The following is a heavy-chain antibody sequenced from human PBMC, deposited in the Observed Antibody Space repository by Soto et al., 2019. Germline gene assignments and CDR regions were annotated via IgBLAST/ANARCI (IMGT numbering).Heavy chain of an antibody. CDR2: LYDVDGS. D-gene: IGHD1-1*01. V-gene: IGHV3-53*01. J-gene: IGHJ3*01. Sequence: DVQLVESGGGLIQPGESLRLSCVAFGFTISGKKYVAWVRQAPGKGLEWVSALYDVDGSFYADSVKGRFTTSSDSSKTTLYLQMNDLRPDDTAVYYCATWHEREHAYDVWGQGTTVTVSS. CDR1: GFTISGKKY. CDR3: ATWHEREHAYDV.